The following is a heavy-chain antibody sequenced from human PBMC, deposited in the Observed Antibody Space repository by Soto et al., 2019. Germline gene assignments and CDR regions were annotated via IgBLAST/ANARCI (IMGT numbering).Heavy chain of an antibody. J-gene: IGHJ4*02. CDR2: IIPIFGTA. V-gene: IGHV1-69*13. CDR1: GGTFSSYA. D-gene: IGHD3-10*01. Sequence: SVKVSCKASGGTFSSYAISWVRQAPGQGLEWMGGIIPIFGTANYAQKFQGRVTITADESTSTAYMELSSLRSEDTAVYYCARYGSGSYYNAKYYFDYWGQGTLVTVSS. CDR3: ARYGSGSYYNAKYYFDY.